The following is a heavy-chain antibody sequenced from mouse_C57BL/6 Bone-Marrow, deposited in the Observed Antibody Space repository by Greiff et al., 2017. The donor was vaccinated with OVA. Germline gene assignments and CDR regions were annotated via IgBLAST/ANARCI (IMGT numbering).Heavy chain of an antibody. CDR2: IYPGDGDT. J-gene: IGHJ2*01. CDR3: ARHEVVYYASYFDY. V-gene: IGHV1-82*01. CDR1: GYAFSSSW. Sequence: QVQLKESGPELVKPGASVKISCKASGYAFSSSWMNWVKQRPGKGLEWIGRIYPGDGDTNYNGKFKGKATLTADQSSSTAYMQLSSLTSEDSAVYFCARHEVVYYASYFDYWGQGTTLTVSS. D-gene: IGHD1-1*01.